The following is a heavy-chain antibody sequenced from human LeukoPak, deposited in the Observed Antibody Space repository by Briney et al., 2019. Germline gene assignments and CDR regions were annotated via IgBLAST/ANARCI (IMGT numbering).Heavy chain of an antibody. Sequence: GGSLRPSCAASGFTFSSYGMHWVRQAPGKGLEWVAVISYDGSNKYYADSVKGRFTISRDNSKNTLYVQMNSLRAEDTAVYYCARDGYDYSNWGYFDYWGQGTLVTVSS. CDR2: ISYDGSNK. J-gene: IGHJ4*02. CDR3: ARDGYDYSNWGYFDY. CDR1: GFTFSSYG. D-gene: IGHD4-11*01. V-gene: IGHV3-30*19.